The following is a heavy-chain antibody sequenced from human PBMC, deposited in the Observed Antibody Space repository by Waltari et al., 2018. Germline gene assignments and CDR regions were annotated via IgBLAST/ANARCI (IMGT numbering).Heavy chain of an antibody. J-gene: IGHJ4*02. D-gene: IGHD1-26*01. CDR1: GYTLTSFA. Sequence: QVQLVQSGAEVKKPGASVKVSCKASGYTLTSFAINRVRPTTGQGLEWMGWRNPVSGNTGYAQKFQGRVTMTRNTSISTAYMELSSLRSEDTAVYYCARVPSRVVGGTLGSFDCWGQGSLVTVSS. CDR3: ARVPSRVVGGTLGSFDC. CDR2: RNPVSGNT. V-gene: IGHV1-8*02.